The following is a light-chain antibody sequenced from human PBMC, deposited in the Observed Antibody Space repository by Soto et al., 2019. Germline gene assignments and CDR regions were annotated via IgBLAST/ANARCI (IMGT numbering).Light chain of an antibody. CDR3: QQRSNWPPRPIT. CDR2: DAS. V-gene: IGKV3-11*01. Sequence: EIVLTQSPATLSLSPWERATLSCRASQSVSSYLAWYQQKPGQAPRLLIYDASNRATGIPARFSGSGSGTDFTLTISSLEPEDFAVYYCQQRSNWPPRPITFGQGTRLEI. J-gene: IGKJ5*01. CDR1: QSVSSY.